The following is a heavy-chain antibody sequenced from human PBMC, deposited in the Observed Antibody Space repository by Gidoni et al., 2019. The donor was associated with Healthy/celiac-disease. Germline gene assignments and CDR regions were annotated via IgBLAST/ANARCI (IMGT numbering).Heavy chain of an antibody. CDR1: GFTFDDYA. D-gene: IGHD1-26*01. Sequence: EVQLVESGGGLVQSGRSLRLSCAASGFTFDDYAMHWVRQAPGKGLEWVSGISWNSGSLGYADSVKCRFTISRDNAKNSLYLQMNSLRAEDTALYYCAKASRPATTGRDAFDIWGQGTMVTVSS. J-gene: IGHJ3*02. CDR2: ISWNSGSL. V-gene: IGHV3-9*01. CDR3: AKASRPATTGRDAFDI.